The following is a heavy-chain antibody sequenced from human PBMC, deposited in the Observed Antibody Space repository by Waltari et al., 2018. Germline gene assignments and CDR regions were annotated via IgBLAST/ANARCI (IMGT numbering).Heavy chain of an antibody. CDR1: GGSISSSSYY. CDR3: ARRSRESGLYYFDY. Sequence: QLQLQESGPGLVKPSETLSLTCTVSGGSISSSSYYWGWIRQPPGKGLEWIGSIYYSGSTYYNPSLKSRVTISVDTSKNQFSLKLSSVTAADTAVYYCARRSRESGLYYFDYWGQGTLVTVSS. D-gene: IGHD3-3*01. V-gene: IGHV4-39*01. J-gene: IGHJ4*02. CDR2: IYYSGST.